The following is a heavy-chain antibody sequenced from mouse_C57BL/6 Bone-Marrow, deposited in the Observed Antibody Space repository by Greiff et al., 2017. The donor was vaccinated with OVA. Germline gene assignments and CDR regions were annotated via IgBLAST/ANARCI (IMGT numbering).Heavy chain of an antibody. V-gene: IGHV5-6*02. CDR2: ISSGGSYT. J-gene: IGHJ1*03. D-gene: IGHD2-5*01. CDR1: GFTFSSYG. CDR3: ARGGVTTRWYFDV. Sequence: EVKLVESGGDLVKPGGSLKLSCAASGFTFSSYGMSWVRQTPDKRLEWVATISSGGSYTYYPDSVKGRFTISRDNAKNTLYLQMSSLKSEDTAMYYCARGGVTTRWYFDVWGTGTTVTVSS.